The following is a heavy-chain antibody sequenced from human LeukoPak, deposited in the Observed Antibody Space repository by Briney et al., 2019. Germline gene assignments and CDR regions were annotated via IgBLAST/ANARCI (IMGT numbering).Heavy chain of an antibody. J-gene: IGHJ4*02. CDR2: ISGSGPYT. D-gene: IGHD2-2*03. CDR1: GFAFSSYA. Sequence: GGSLRLSCAASGFAFSSYAMSWVRQAPGKGLEWVSGISGSGPYTFYTDSVKGRFTISRDSSKNTLYLQMNSLRAEDTALYYCAKHGYCSGISCFFDFWGQGTLVTVSS. V-gene: IGHV3-23*01. CDR3: AKHGYCSGISCFFDF.